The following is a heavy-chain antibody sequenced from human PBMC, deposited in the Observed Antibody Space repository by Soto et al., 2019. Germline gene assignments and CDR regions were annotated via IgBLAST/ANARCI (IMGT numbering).Heavy chain of an antibody. V-gene: IGHV4-61*01. CDR3: ARDLGVYFDY. CDR2: IYYSGST. J-gene: IGHJ4*02. Sequence: PSETLSLTCTVSGGSISSSSYYWSWIRQPPGKGLEWIGYIYYSGSTNYNPSLKSRVTISVDTSKNQFSLKLSSVTAADTAVYYCARDLGVYFDYWGQGTLVTVSS. D-gene: IGHD2-8*01. CDR1: GGSISSSSYY.